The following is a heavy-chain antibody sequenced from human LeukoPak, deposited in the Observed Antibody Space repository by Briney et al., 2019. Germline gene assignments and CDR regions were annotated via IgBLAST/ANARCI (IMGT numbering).Heavy chain of an antibody. D-gene: IGHD1-1*01. Sequence: SVKLSCKASGGTLSSYAISWVRQAPGQGLEWMGGIIPIFGTANYAQKFQGRVTITADKSTSTAYMELRSLRSEDTAVYYCARGFTTTTRAFDYWGQGTLVTVSS. CDR3: ARGFTTTTRAFDY. CDR1: GGTLSSYA. J-gene: IGHJ4*02. V-gene: IGHV1-69*06. CDR2: IIPIFGTA.